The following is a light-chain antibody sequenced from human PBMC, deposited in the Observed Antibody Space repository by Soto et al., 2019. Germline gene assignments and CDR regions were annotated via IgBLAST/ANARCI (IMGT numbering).Light chain of an antibody. CDR2: DAS. CDR1: QSVGSY. V-gene: IGKV3-11*02. CDR3: RQRSTWPPLS. Sequence: EIVVTQSPATLSLSPGERATLSCRTSQSVGSYLAWYQKKPGKAPRLLIYDASNRATGIPARFSGSGSGRDFTLTISSLEPEDFAVYYCRQRSTWPPLSFGGGTQVQI. J-gene: IGKJ4*01.